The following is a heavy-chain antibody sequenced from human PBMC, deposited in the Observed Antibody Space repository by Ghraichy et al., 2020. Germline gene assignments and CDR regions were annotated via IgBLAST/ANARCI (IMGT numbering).Heavy chain of an antibody. V-gene: IGHV3-7*04. Sequence: GGSLRLSCAASGFIFNTYYMTWVRQAPGKGLEWVANIKQDGSEKYYVDSVKGRFTISRDNAKDSVYLQMNSLRAEDTAVYFCGRGGYIYGSNPVDYWGQGTQVTVSS. J-gene: IGHJ4*02. CDR2: IKQDGSEK. CDR3: GRGGYIYGSNPVDY. CDR1: GFIFNTYY. D-gene: IGHD5-18*01.